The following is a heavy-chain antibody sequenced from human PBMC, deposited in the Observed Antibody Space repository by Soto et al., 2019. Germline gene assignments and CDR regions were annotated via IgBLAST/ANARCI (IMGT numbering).Heavy chain of an antibody. CDR3: ARDRARRSVTFDI. CDR1: GFTFSSYA. V-gene: IGHV3-30-3*01. D-gene: IGHD6-6*01. CDR2: ISYDGSNK. J-gene: IGHJ3*02. Sequence: QVQLVESGGGVVQPGRSLRLSCAASGFTFSSYAMHWVRQAPGKGLEWVAVISYDGSNKYYADSVKGRFTISRDNSKNTLYLQRKSLRAEDTAVYYCARDRARRSVTFDIWGQGTMVTVSS.